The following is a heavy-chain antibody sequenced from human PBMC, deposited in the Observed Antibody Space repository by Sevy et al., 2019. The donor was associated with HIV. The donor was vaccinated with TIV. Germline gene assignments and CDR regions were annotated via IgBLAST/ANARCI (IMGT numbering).Heavy chain of an antibody. J-gene: IGHJ6*02. CDR1: GGSISSYY. V-gene: IGHV4-4*07. CDR3: ARDFRFLEWPRSFYYYYGMDV. CDR2: IYTSGST. D-gene: IGHD3-3*01. Sequence: SETLSLTCTVSGGSISSYYWSWIRQPAGKGLEWIGRIYTSGSTNYNPSLKSRVTMSVDTSKNQFSLKLSSVTAADTAVYYCARDFRFLEWPRSFYYYYGMDVWGQGTTVTVPS.